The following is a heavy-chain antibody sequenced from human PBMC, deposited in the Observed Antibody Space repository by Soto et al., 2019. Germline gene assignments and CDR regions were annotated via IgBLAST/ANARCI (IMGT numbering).Heavy chain of an antibody. D-gene: IGHD3-22*01. Sequence: QVQLQESGPGLVKPSQTLSLTCTVSGGSISSGDYYWSWIRQPPGKGLEWIGYIYYSGSTYYNPSLKSRGTISVDPSKDQFSLKLSSVTAAETAVYYCARDGHYYDSSGIDAFDIWGQGTMVTVSS. CDR2: IYYSGST. CDR3: ARDGHYYDSSGIDAFDI. CDR1: GGSISSGDYY. J-gene: IGHJ3*02. V-gene: IGHV4-30-4*01.